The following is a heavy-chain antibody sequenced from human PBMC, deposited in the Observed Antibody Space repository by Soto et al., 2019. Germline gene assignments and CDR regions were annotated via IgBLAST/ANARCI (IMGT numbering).Heavy chain of an antibody. CDR1: GGSISSSTYY. Sequence: SETLSLTCTVSGGSISSSTYYWGWMRQPPGKGLECIASFFIGGNTYYNPSLKSRVTISVDTSKNQFSLKLTSVTAVDTAVYYCATKPRLAAAEFDYWGQGTLVTVSS. CDR2: FFIGGNT. CDR3: ATKPRLAAAEFDY. V-gene: IGHV4-39*07. J-gene: IGHJ4*02. D-gene: IGHD6-13*01.